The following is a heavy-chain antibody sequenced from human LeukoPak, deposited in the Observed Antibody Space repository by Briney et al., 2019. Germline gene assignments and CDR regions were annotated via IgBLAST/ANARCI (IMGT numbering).Heavy chain of an antibody. D-gene: IGHD5-18*01. CDR2: IIPISGIT. CDR3: ARDTAGDDSGGFDI. J-gene: IGHJ3*02. V-gene: IGHV1-69*04. CDR1: GGTSSSYA. Sequence: ASVKVSCKPSGGTSSSYAISWVRQAPGQRLEWMGRIIPISGITSYAQKFQSRVTITADKSTSTAYKDLSSLTSADTAVFYCARDTAGDDSGGFDIWGRGTMVTVSS.